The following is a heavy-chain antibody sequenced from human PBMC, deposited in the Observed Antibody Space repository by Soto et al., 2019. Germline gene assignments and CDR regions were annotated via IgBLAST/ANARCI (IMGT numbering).Heavy chain of an antibody. J-gene: IGHJ6*02. CDR3: ARGYSGPLGYCSGDSCSKGMDV. V-gene: IGHV1-8*01. D-gene: IGHD2-15*01. CDR2: MNPNSGNT. CDR1: GYTFTSYD. Sequence: GASVKVSCKASGYTFTSYDINWVRQATGQGFENLGWMNPNSGNTGYVKKFQGRVTMTRDTSMSTAYMELSSLRSEDTAVYYCARGYSGPLGYCSGDSCSKGMDVWGQGTTVTVSS.